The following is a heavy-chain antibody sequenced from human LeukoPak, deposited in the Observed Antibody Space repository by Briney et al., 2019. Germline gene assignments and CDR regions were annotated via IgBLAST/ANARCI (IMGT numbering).Heavy chain of an antibody. J-gene: IGHJ5*02. Sequence: SETLSLTCAVSGYSINSGYYWGWIRQPPGKGLEWIGTIYHSGSTHYNPSLKSRVTISLDTSKNQFSLKLSSVTAADTAVYYCARNSSLTTIKGGWFDPWGQGTLVTVSS. V-gene: IGHV4-38-2*01. CDR1: GYSINSGYY. CDR3: ARNSSLTTIKGGWFDP. D-gene: IGHD4-11*01. CDR2: IYHSGST.